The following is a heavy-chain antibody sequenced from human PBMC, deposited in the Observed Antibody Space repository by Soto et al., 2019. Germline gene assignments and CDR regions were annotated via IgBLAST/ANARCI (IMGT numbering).Heavy chain of an antibody. CDR2: IWYDGSNK. J-gene: IGHJ4*02. V-gene: IGHV3-33*01. Sequence: QVHLVESGGGVVQPGRSLRLSCAASGFTFSSYGMHWVRQAAGKGLEWVAVIWYDGSNKYYADSLKGRFTISRDDSKNTLYLQMNSLGAEDTAVYYCARDRSGVGAAIDYWGQGTLVTVSS. CDR1: GFTFSSYG. CDR3: ARDRSGVGAAIDY. D-gene: IGHD1-26*01.